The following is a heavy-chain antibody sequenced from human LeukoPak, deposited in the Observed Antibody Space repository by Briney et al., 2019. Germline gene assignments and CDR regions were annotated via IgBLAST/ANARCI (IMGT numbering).Heavy chain of an antibody. V-gene: IGHV1-18*01. CDR3: ASWSRLAAAGRGFDY. J-gene: IGHJ4*02. CDR1: GGTLTNYG. Sequence: GASVKVSCKASGGTLTNYGITWVRQAPGQGLEWMGWISGYNGNTIYAQKLQGRVTMTTDTSTNTAYLELRSLRADDTAVFYCASWSRLAAAGRGFDYWGQGTLVTVSS. D-gene: IGHD6-13*01. CDR2: ISGYNGNT.